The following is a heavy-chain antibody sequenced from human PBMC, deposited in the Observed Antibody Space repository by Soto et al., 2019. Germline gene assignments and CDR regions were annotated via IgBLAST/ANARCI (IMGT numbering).Heavy chain of an antibody. J-gene: IGHJ6*02. CDR3: ARFSIAAAFRTYYYYGMDF. CDR2: INHRGST. CDR1: GGSFSGYY. V-gene: IGHV4-34*01. D-gene: IGHD6-13*01. Sequence: SETLSPTCAVYGGSFSGYYLSWIRQPPGKGLEWNGEINHRGSTNYNPSHKSRTTISVDTSKNQFSLRQSSVTAADTAVYYCARFSIAAAFRTYYYYGMDFWGQGTTVTVSS.